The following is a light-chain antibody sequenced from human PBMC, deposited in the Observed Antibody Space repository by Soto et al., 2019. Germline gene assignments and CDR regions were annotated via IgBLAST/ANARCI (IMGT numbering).Light chain of an antibody. Sequence: EIVLTQSPGTLSLSPGERATLSCRASQSVSSSYLAWYQQKPGQAPRLLIYGASSRATGIPDRFSGSGSETDFTLTISRLEPEDFAVYYCHQRSKWPLTFGGGTKV. V-gene: IGKV3D-20*02. CDR3: HQRSKWPLT. CDR1: QSVSSSY. J-gene: IGKJ4*01. CDR2: GAS.